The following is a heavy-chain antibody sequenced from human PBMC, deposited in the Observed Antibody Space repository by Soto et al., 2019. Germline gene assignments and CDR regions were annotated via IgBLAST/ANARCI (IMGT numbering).Heavy chain of an antibody. Sequence: GGSLRLSCVPSGFSFNEAWMNWVRQAPGQGLEWVGRIKTSAGGGATNYAAPVQGRFTISRDDSKNTLYLHMNSLRTEDTAIYYCTTGSVEGIWGQGTTVNVSS. CDR1: GFSFNEAW. D-gene: IGHD2-15*01. V-gene: IGHV3-15*07. CDR3: TTGSVEGI. CDR2: IKTSAGGGAT. J-gene: IGHJ6*02.